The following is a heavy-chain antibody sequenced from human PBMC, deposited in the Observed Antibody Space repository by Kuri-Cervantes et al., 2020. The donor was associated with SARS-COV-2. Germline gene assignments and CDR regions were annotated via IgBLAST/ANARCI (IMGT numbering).Heavy chain of an antibody. J-gene: IGHJ4*02. CDR3: ARWGGQPDSSGPNEL. CDR2: INHSGST. D-gene: IGHD3-22*01. CDR1: GGSFSGYY. Sequence: SETLSLTCAVYGGSFSGYYWSWIRQPPGKGLEWIGEINHSGSTNYNPSLKSRVTISVDTSKNQFSLKLSPVTAADTAVYYCARWGGQPDSSGPNELWGQGTLVTVSS. V-gene: IGHV4-34*01.